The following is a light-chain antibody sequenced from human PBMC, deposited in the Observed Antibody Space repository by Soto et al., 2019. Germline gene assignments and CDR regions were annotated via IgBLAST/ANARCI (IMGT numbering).Light chain of an antibody. V-gene: IGKV3-20*01. J-gene: IGKJ3*01. CDR2: GAS. Sequence: VVLTQSPATLSLSPGELATLSCRASRHVYINALAWYQQRPGRTPTLLIYGASTRATGIPDRFSATGSGTDFSLTISSVEPEDFAVYYCQQYGASPFTFGPGTRVEI. CDR1: RHVYINA. CDR3: QQYGASPFT.